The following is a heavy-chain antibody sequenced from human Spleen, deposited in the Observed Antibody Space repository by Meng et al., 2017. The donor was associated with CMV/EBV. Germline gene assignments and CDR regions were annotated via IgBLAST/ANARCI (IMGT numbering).Heavy chain of an antibody. CDR2: IQVIGHT. D-gene: IGHD3-16*01. V-gene: IGHV4-4*07. Sequence: QGQIQESGPGLVKPSSNLSLTCIGSGASLKNYNWNWVRPPAGQGLEWIGLIQVIGHTVYNPSLKSRVTVSLDASKSQFSLTLNSVTAADTATYYCAGSRPGGGACDYWGQGILVTVSS. CDR3: AGSRPGGGACDY. J-gene: IGHJ4*02. CDR1: GASLKNYN.